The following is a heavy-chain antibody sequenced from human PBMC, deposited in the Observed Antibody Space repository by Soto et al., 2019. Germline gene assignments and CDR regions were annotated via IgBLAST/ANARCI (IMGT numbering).Heavy chain of an antibody. V-gene: IGHV3-53*01. CDR1: GFTVTSTY. J-gene: IGHJ6*01. CDR2: ITNDGDT. Sequence: EVQLVESGGGLIQPGGSLRLSCAASGFTVTSTYMSWVRQAPGKWLEWVSVITNDGDTSYADSVKGRFTISRDNSENTLYLQMTSLRAEDTALYYCAKEYYYSMDVRGQGTTVIVSS. CDR3: AKEYYYSMDV.